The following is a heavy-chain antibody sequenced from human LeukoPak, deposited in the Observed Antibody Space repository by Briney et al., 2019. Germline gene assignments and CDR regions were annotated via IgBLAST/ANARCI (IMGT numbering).Heavy chain of an antibody. J-gene: IGHJ2*01. CDR1: GYFISSGYY. D-gene: IGHD2-15*01. V-gene: IGHV4-38-2*02. Sequence: PSETLSLTCAVSGYFISSGYYWGWIRQPPGKGLEWIGSIYHSGSTYYNPSLKSRVTISVDKSKIQFSLNLSSVTAADTAVYYCARDHCSGGSCYSFPDWYFDLWGRGTLVTVSS. CDR2: IYHSGST. CDR3: ARDHCSGGSCYSFPDWYFDL.